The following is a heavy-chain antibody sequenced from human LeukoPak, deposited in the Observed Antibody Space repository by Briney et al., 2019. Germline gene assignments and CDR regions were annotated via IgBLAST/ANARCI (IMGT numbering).Heavy chain of an antibody. J-gene: IGHJ4*02. CDR3: ARGQGWLSPLDF. D-gene: IGHD3-22*01. CDR1: GCTFTSHD. Sequence: ASVRVSCETSGCTFTSHDINWVRQAPGQGLEWLAWMNPKSGNTGYAQKLRGRVTVTRNTSTRTAYMELRSLTFEDTAVYYCARGQGWLSPLDFWGQGTRVTVSS. V-gene: IGHV1-8*01. CDR2: MNPKSGNT.